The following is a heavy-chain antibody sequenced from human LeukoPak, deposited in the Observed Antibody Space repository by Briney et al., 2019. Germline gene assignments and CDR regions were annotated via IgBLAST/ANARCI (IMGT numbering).Heavy chain of an antibody. D-gene: IGHD6-13*01. CDR3: ARGGYSSSWYLDMSYYYYMDV. CDR1: GGSISSYY. Sequence: SSETLSLTCTVSGGSISSYYWSWIRQPAGKGLEWIGRIYTSGSTNYNPSLKSRVTMSVDTSKNQFSLKLSSVTAADTAVYYCARGGYSSSWYLDMSYYYYMDVWGKGTTVTISS. V-gene: IGHV4-4*07. J-gene: IGHJ6*03. CDR2: IYTSGST.